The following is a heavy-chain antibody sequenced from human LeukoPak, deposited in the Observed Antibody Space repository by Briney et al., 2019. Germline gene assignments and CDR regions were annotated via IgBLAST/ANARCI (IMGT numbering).Heavy chain of an antibody. J-gene: IGHJ4*02. CDR3: ARGQGSGSNL. D-gene: IGHD3-10*01. V-gene: IGHV4-4*07. CDR1: GVSVTSYY. Sequence: SETLSLTCTVSGVSVTSYYWSWLRQPAGKGLEWIGRIYTSGSTSYNPSLRSRLTMSVDTSKNQFSLNLSSVTAADTAVYYCARGQGSGSNLWGQGTLVTVSS. CDR2: IYTSGST.